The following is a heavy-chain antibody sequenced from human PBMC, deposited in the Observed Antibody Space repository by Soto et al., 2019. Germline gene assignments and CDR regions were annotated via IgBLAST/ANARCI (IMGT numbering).Heavy chain of an antibody. CDR1: GFTFSSYW. CDR3: ARVQSLAVVY. D-gene: IGHD6-19*01. Sequence: EVQLVESGGGLVQPGGSLRLSCAASGFTFSSYWMSWVRQAPGKGLEWVANIKQDGSDKYYVDSVKGRFTISRDNAKNSLYLQMNSLRDEEPAVYYCARVQSLAVVYWGQGNLVTVSS. V-gene: IGHV3-7*01. CDR2: IKQDGSDK. J-gene: IGHJ4*02.